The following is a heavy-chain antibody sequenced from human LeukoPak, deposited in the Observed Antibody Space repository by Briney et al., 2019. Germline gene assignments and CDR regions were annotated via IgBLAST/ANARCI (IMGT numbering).Heavy chain of an antibody. CDR1: GFTFSSYV. CDR2: ISGSGGIT. V-gene: IGHV3-23*01. D-gene: IGHD3-10*01. CDR3: ARGRGLIIPLDY. J-gene: IGHJ4*02. Sequence: PGGSLRLSCAASGFTFSSYVMSWVRQAPGKGQEWVSGISGSGGITCYADSVKGRFTISRDNSKNTLYLQMNSLRAEDTAVYYCARGRGLIIPLDYWGQGTLVTVSS.